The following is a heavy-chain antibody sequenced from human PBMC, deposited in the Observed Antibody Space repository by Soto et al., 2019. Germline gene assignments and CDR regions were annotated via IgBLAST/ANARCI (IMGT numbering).Heavy chain of an antibody. J-gene: IGHJ4*02. Sequence: GGSLRLSCAASGFTFSSYVMSWVRQAPGKGLEWVSAINGGSTYTYYADSVQGRFTVSRDNSKSTLFLQMDSLRAEDTAVYYCAKGSASARPYYFDCWGRGTLVTVSS. CDR2: INGGSTYT. D-gene: IGHD6-6*01. V-gene: IGHV3-23*01. CDR1: GFTFSSYV. CDR3: AKGSASARPYYFDC.